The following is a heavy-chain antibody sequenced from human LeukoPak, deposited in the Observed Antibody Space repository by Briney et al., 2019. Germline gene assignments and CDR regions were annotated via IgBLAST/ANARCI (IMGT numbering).Heavy chain of an antibody. CDR2: IYISGSS. V-gene: IGHV4-61*02. D-gene: IGHD6-13*01. CDR3: ARLAAGRTLYYYYYMDV. Sequence: PSETLSLTCTVSGGSISSGTYYWSWLRQPAGKGLEWIGRIYISGSSNYNPSLKSRVTISLDTSKNQFSLKLSSVTAADTAVYYCARLAAGRTLYYYYYMDVWGKGTTVTVSS. J-gene: IGHJ6*03. CDR1: GGSISSGTYY.